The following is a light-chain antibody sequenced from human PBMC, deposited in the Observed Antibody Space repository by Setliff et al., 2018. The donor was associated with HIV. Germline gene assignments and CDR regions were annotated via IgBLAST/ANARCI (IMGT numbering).Light chain of an antibody. CDR2: EVS. V-gene: IGLV2-14*01. CDR3: SSNTRSRTRV. Sequence: QSALTQPASVSGSPGQSTTISCTGTSSDVGGYNYVSWYQQHPGKVPKLIIYEVSNRPSGVSNRFSGSKSDNTASLTISGLQAEDEADYYCSSNTRSRTRVFGTGTKVTVL. CDR1: SSDVGGYNY. J-gene: IGLJ1*01.